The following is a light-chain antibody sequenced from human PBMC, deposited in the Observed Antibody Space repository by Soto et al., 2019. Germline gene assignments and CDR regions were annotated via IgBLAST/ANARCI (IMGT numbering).Light chain of an antibody. CDR2: DVS. CDR1: SSDVGGYNY. V-gene: IGLV2-14*01. J-gene: IGLJ2*01. Sequence: QSALTQPASLSGSPGQSITISCTGTSSDVGGYNYVSWYQQHPGKAPKLMIYDVSNRPSGVSNRFSGSKSGNTASLTISGVQAEEEADYYCSSYTSSSTLVFGGGSKLTVL. CDR3: SSYTSSSTLV.